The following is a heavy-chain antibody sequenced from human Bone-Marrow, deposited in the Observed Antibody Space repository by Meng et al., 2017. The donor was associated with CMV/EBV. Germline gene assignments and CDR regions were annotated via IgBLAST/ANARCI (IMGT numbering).Heavy chain of an antibody. V-gene: IGHV3-30*04. CDR1: GFTFSSYA. CDR3: ARDQPRGGQQHPSYYYGLDV. Sequence: GGSLRLSCAASGFTFSSYALHWVRQAPGKGLEWVAVISYDGSDKYYADSVKGRFTISRDNSKNTLYLQMNSLRAEDTAVYYCARDQPRGGQQHPSYYYGLDVWGEATTVTSSS. J-gene: IGHJ6*04. CDR2: ISYDGSDK. D-gene: IGHD6-13*01.